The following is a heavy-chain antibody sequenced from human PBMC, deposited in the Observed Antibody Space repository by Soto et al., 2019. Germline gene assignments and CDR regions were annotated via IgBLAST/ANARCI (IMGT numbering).Heavy chain of an antibody. CDR3: ARGPLSGAAAAPWRP. V-gene: IGHV4-59*08. J-gene: IGHJ5*02. D-gene: IGHD6-13*01. CDR1: GGSISSYY. CDR2: IYYSGST. Sequence: SETLSLTCTVSGGSISSYYWSWIRQPPGKGLEWIGYIYYSGSTNYNPSLKSRVTISVDTSKNQFSLKLSSVTAADTAVYYCARGPLSGAAAAPWRPWGQGTLVTV.